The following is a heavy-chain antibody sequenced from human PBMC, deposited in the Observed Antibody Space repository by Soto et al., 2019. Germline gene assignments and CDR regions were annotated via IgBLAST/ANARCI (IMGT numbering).Heavy chain of an antibody. CDR2: FDPEDGET. J-gene: IGHJ4*02. CDR1: GYTLTELS. CDR3: ATALGIAARSLVRPFDY. V-gene: IGHV1-24*01. Sequence: ASVKVSCKVSGYTLTELSIHWVRQAPGKGLEWMGGFDPEDGETIYAQKFQGRVTMTEDTSTDTAYMELSSLRSEDTAVYYCATALGIAARSLVRPFDYWGQGTLVTVSS. D-gene: IGHD6-6*01.